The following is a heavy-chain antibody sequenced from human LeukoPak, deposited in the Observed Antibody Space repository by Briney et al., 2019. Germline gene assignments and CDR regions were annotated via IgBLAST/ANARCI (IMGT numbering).Heavy chain of an antibody. CDR3: AKGLWFGESAFDY. CDR1: GFTFSSYA. D-gene: IGHD3-10*01. Sequence: GGSLRLSCAASGFTFSSYAMSWVRQAPGKGLEWVSAISGSGGSTYYADSVKGWFTISRDNSKNTLYLQMNSLRAEDTAVYYCAKGLWFGESAFDYWGQGTLVTVSS. J-gene: IGHJ4*02. V-gene: IGHV3-23*01. CDR2: ISGSGGST.